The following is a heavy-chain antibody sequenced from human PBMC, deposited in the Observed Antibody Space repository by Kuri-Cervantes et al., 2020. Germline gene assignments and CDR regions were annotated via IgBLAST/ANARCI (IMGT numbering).Heavy chain of an antibody. V-gene: IGHV3-53*01. CDR1: GFSISTIF. J-gene: IGHJ3*02. CDR3: ARSYYDFWSGYYMDASDI. CDR2: FYSGGVT. Sequence: GGSLRLSCAASGFSISTIFLSWVRQAPGKGLEWVSDFYSGGVTHYADSVKGRFTISRDNAKNTLYLQMSSLRVEDTAVYYCARSYYDFWSGYYMDASDIWGQGTMVTVSS. D-gene: IGHD3-3*01.